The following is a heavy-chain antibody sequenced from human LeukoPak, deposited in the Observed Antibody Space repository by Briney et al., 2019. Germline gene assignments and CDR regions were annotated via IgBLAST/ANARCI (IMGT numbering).Heavy chain of an antibody. CDR1: GFTFSRFG. J-gene: IGHJ4*02. CDR3: AQKGGTVH. Sequence: GGSLRLSCAASGFTFSRFGMNWVRQAPGKGLEWISYISSTSSAMYYADSVKGRFTISRDNAKNSLYLQMSSLRDEDTAVYYCAQKGGTVHWGQGTLVTVSS. V-gene: IGHV3-48*02. D-gene: IGHD2-15*01. CDR2: ISSTSSAM.